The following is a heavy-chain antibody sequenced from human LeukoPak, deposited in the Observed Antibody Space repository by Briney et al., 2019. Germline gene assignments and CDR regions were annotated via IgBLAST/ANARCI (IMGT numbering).Heavy chain of an antibody. Sequence: HPGGSLRLSCGASGFIFSSYSMSWVRQAPGKGLEWVANIKQDGSEKYYVDSVKGRLTISRDNAKNSLDLQMNSLRVEDTAVYYCARLYSSGLTGYWGQGTLVTVSS. D-gene: IGHD6-19*01. V-gene: IGHV3-7*03. CDR3: ARLYSSGLTGY. J-gene: IGHJ4*02. CDR1: GFIFSSYS. CDR2: IKQDGSEK.